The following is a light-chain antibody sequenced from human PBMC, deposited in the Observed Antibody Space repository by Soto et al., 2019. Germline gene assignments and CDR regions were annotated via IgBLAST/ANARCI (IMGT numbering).Light chain of an antibody. Sequence: EIVITQSPSTLSVSPGERATLSFSASQSVSSNLAWYQQKPGQAPRLLISGASTRATGIPARFSGSGSGTEFTLTISSLQSEDFAVYYCQQYNEWAQITFGQGTRLEIK. CDR2: GAS. CDR3: QQYNEWAQIT. CDR1: QSVSSN. V-gene: IGKV3D-15*01. J-gene: IGKJ5*01.